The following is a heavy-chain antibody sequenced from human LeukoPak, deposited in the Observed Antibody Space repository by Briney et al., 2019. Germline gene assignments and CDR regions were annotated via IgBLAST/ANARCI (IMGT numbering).Heavy chain of an antibody. CDR1: GGSISSYY. Sequence: PLETLSLTCTVSGGSISSYYWSWIRQPPGKGLEWIGYTYYSGSTNYNPSLKSRVTISVDTSKNQFSLKLSSVTAADTAVYYCARLLRGGGAFDIWGQGTMVTVSS. V-gene: IGHV4-59*01. J-gene: IGHJ3*02. CDR2: TYYSGST. D-gene: IGHD3-16*01. CDR3: ARLLRGGGAFDI.